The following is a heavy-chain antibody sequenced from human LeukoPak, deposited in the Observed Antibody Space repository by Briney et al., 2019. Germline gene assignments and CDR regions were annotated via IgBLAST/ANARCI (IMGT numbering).Heavy chain of an antibody. Sequence: ASVKVSCKASGYTFTSYYMHWVRQAPGQGLEWMGIITPSGGSTNYARKFQGRVTMTRDTSTTTVYMELSSLRSEDTAVYYCARVEMATINGMDVWGQGTTVTVSS. CDR1: GYTFTSYY. CDR3: ARVEMATINGMDV. J-gene: IGHJ6*02. D-gene: IGHD5-24*01. CDR2: ITPSGGST. V-gene: IGHV1-46*01.